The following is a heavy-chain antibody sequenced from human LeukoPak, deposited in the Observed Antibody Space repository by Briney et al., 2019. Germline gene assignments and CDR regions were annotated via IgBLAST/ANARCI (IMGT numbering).Heavy chain of an antibody. V-gene: IGHV3-23*01. CDR3: AKGHDILTGRHFDY. CDR1: GFSFSSYA. D-gene: IGHD3-9*01. CDR2: ISGSGGST. J-gene: IGHJ4*02. Sequence: GGSLRLSCAACGFSFSSYAMSWVRQAPGKGLEWVSAISGSGGSTYNADSVKGRFTISRDNSKNTLYLQMNSLRAEDTAVYYCAKGHDILTGRHFDYWGQGTLVTVSS.